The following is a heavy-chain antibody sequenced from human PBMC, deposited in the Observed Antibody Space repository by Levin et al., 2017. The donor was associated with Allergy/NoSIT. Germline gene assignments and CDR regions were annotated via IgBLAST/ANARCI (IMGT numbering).Heavy chain of an antibody. CDR1: GFTFSDYY. CDR2: ISSSGSTI. Sequence: GGSLRLSCAASGFTFSDYYMNWIRQAPGKGLEWISYISSSGSTINYADSVKGRFTLSRDITKNSMYLQMNSLRAEDTAVYYCVRVPRSGTYSGGMDVGGQGTTVTVSS. D-gene: IGHD1-26*01. V-gene: IGHV3-11*01. CDR3: VRVPRSGTYSGGMDV. J-gene: IGHJ6*02.